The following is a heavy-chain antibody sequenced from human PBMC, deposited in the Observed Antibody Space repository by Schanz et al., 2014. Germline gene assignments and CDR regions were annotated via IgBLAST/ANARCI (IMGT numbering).Heavy chain of an antibody. V-gene: IGHV3-7*01. CDR2: IKQDGSEK. Sequence: VQLVESGGGVVQPGRSLRLSCAASGFIFSNSWMSWVRQAPGKGLEWVANIKQDGSEKYYVDSVKGRFTISRDNAKNSLYLQMNSLTAEDTAVYYCARGVRMDYWGQGTLVTVSS. J-gene: IGHJ4*02. CDR1: GFIFSNSW. CDR3: ARGVRMDY. D-gene: IGHD3-3*01.